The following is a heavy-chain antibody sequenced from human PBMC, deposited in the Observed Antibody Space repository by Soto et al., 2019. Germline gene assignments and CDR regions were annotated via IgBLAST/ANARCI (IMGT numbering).Heavy chain of an antibody. CDR2: LGAADDP. Sequence: LRLSCAASGFTLSAYDMHWVRQAEGKGLEWVSALGAADDPYYLVSVKGRFTISRENAKNSLYLQMNNLRAGDTAVYYCARAYSGRLPRRADYYYAMDVWGQGTTATVSS. CDR3: ARAYSGRLPRRADYYYAMDV. CDR1: GFTLSAYD. D-gene: IGHD2-15*01. J-gene: IGHJ6*02. V-gene: IGHV3-13*05.